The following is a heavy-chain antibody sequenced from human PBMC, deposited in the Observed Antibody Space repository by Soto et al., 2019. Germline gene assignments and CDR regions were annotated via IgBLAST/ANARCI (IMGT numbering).Heavy chain of an antibody. J-gene: IGHJ4*02. CDR2: LSGSGSLS. D-gene: IGHD2-15*01. CDR3: ARDRGGALDS. V-gene: IGHV3-23*01. CDR1: GFTFNTFA. Sequence: EVLLLESGGGLVQPGGSLRLSCAASGFTFNTFAMTWVRQAPGKGLEWVSALSGSGSLSYYADSVKGRFTISRDNSKNTMYLQTNTLRVDETAVYFCARDRGGALDSWGQGTLVTVSS.